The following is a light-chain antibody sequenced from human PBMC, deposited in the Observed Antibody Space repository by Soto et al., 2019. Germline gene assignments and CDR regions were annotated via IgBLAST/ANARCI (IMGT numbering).Light chain of an antibody. V-gene: IGKV3-11*01. CDR1: QSVRSF. J-gene: IGKJ5*01. Sequence: EIVLTQSPATLSLSPGERATLSCRASQSVRSFLTWYQLKPGQAPRLLIYDASNRATGIPARFSGSGSGTDFTLTISSLEPEDFAVYYCQQRSNWPPKITFGQGTRLEIK. CDR3: QQRSNWPPKIT. CDR2: DAS.